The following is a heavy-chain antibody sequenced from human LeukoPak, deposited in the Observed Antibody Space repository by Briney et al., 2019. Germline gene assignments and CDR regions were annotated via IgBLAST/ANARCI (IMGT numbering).Heavy chain of an antibody. Sequence: PGGSLRLSCAASAXTFSSYWMSWVRQAPGKGLEWVANINQDGRQKNYVDSVRGRFTISRDNAKNSLYLQMNSLRAEDTAVYYCARDPDLRRGFDGEGYWGQGTLVTVSS. D-gene: IGHD3-10*01. J-gene: IGHJ4*02. CDR3: ARDPDLRRGFDGEGY. V-gene: IGHV3-7*05. CDR2: INQDGRQK. CDR1: AXTFSSYW.